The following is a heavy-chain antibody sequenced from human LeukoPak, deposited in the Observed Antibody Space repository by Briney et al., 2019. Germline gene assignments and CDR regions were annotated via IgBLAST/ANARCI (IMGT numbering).Heavy chain of an antibody. Sequence: ESGPTLVKPTQTLTLTCTFSGFSLSSGRVGVGRVRQPPGKALEWLALIYSDDDKRYSPSLRTRLTITKDTSKNQVVLTMTNMDPVDTATYYRAHTDVNNWFDPWGEGTLVTVSS. CDR3: AHTDVNNWFDP. CDR1: GFSLSSGRVG. V-gene: IGHV2-5*02. CDR2: IYSDDDK. J-gene: IGHJ5*02.